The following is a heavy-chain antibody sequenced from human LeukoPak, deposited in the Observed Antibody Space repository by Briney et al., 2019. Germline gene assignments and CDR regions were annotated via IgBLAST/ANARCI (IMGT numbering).Heavy chain of an antibody. CDR2: ISYDGSHI. D-gene: IGHD3-10*01. CDR3: ARDHVYYGSGTSFRLWFVP. V-gene: IGHV3-30*04. J-gene: IGHJ5*02. CDR1: GFTFSHYA. Sequence: GGSLRLSCAVSGFTFSHYAFDWVRQAAGEGPEWVAVISYDGSHIYYADSGKGRFTISRDQSKSTLYLQMNSLRAEDTEVIYCARDHVYYGSGTSFRLWFVPWGEGTLVTVSS.